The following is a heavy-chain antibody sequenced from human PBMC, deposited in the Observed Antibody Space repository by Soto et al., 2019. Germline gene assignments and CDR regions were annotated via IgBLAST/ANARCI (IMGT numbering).Heavy chain of an antibody. V-gene: IGHV5-10-1*01. J-gene: IGHJ6*02. CDR3: ARHQRGSKGEVTYDSSGYYYYYYYGMDV. CDR2: IDPSDSYT. D-gene: IGHD3-22*01. Sequence: PGESLKISCKGSGYSFTSYWISWVRQMPGKGLEWMGRIDPSDSYTNYSPSFQGHVTISADKSISTAYLQWSSLKASDTAMYYCARHQRGSKGEVTYDSSGYYYYYYYGMDVWGQGTTVTVSS. CDR1: GYSFTSYW.